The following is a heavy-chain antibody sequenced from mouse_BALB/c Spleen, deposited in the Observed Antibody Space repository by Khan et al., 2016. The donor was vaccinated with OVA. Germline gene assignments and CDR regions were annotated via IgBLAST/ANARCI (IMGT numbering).Heavy chain of an antibody. J-gene: IGHJ3*01. Sequence: VKLLESGAELVKPGASVRLSCKASGYTFTSYYLYWVKQRPGQGLEWIGDINPNNGGTNFNEKFKIKATLTVDKSSTTAFMQLSSLTSEDSAVYYCTRSGYGTFAYWGQGTLVTVSA. CDR1: GYTFTSYY. V-gene: IGHV1S81*02. CDR2: INPNNGGT. CDR3: TRSGYGTFAY. D-gene: IGHD2-1*01.